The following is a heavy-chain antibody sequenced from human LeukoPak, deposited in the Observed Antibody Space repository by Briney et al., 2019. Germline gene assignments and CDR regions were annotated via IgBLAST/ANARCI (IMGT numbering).Heavy chain of an antibody. CDR3: ARDGNSYSFAY. Sequence: GGSLRLSCAASGFTVSTDYMSWVRQAPGKGLEWVSVIYSGGSTCYADSVKGRFTISRDNSKNTLYLQMNSLRTEDTAIYYCARDGNSYSFAYWGQGSLVTVSS. D-gene: IGHD3-10*01. V-gene: IGHV3-66*02. CDR1: GFTVSTDY. J-gene: IGHJ4*02. CDR2: IYSGGST.